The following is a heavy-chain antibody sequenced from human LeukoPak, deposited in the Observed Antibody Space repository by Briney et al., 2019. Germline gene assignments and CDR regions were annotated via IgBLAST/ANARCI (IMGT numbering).Heavy chain of an antibody. J-gene: IGHJ4*02. V-gene: IGHV3-43*01. CDR1: GFNFDEYS. CDR2: IYWDGGST. Sequence: GGSLRLSCAASGFNFDEYSMSWVRQAPGKGLEWVSLIYWDGGSTHYAESVKDRFTISKDTNTNSLYLQTDSLRTEDTAFYYCVKNNYRWTVAGPFDHWGQGSLVTVSS. D-gene: IGHD6-19*01. CDR3: VKNNYRWTVAGPFDH.